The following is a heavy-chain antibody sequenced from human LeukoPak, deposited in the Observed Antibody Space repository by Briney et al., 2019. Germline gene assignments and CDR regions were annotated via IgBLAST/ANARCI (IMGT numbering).Heavy chain of an antibody. Sequence: SVKVSCKASGGTFSSYAISWVRQAPGQGLEWMGRIIPILGIANYAQKFQGRVTITADKSTSTAYMELSSLRSEDTAVYYCARTRKNGSGSYSTWLDPWGQGTLVTVSS. V-gene: IGHV1-69*04. CDR2: IIPILGIA. CDR3: ARTRKNGSGSYSTWLDP. D-gene: IGHD3-10*01. J-gene: IGHJ5*02. CDR1: GGTFSSYA.